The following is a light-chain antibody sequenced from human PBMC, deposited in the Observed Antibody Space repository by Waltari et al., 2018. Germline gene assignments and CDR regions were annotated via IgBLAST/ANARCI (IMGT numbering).Light chain of an antibody. CDR3: SSHTSSSTWV. CDR2: DVS. V-gene: IGLV2-14*01. J-gene: IGLJ3*02. Sequence: QSALTQPASVSGSPGQSITISCTGTSSDVGGYKYVSWYQQHPGKAPKLMIYDVSKRPSGVSNRVSGSKSGNTASLTISGLQAEDEADYYCSSHTSSSTWVFGGGTKLTVL. CDR1: SSDVGGYKY.